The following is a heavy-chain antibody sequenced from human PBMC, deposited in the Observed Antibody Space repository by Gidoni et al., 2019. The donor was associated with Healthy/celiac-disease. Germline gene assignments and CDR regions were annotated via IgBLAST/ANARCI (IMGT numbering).Heavy chain of an antibody. V-gene: IGHV1-69*06. CDR3: ARGYCSGGSCYSGYFDL. CDR2: IIPIFGTA. J-gene: IGHJ2*01. D-gene: IGHD2-15*01. Sequence: QVQLVQSGAEVKKPGSSVKVSCKASGGTFSSYAISWVRQAPGQGLEWTGGIIPIFGTANYAQKFQGRVTITADKSTSTAYMELSSLRSEDTAVYYCARGYCSGGSCYSGYFDLWGRGTLVTVSS. CDR1: GGTFSSYA.